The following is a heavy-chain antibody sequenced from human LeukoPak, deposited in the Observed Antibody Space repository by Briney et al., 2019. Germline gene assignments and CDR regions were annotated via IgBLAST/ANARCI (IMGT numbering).Heavy chain of an antibody. CDR1: GDSINSYY. D-gene: IGHD5-24*01. V-gene: IGHV4-59*01. Sequence: PSETLSLTCTVSGDSINSYYWNWLRQPPGKGLEWIGYIYYSGRTEYNPSLKSRVTISVDTSKHQFSMKLKSVTAADTAVYFCARGRWLPNAFDIWGQGTMVTVFS. J-gene: IGHJ3*02. CDR2: IYYSGRT. CDR3: ARGRWLPNAFDI.